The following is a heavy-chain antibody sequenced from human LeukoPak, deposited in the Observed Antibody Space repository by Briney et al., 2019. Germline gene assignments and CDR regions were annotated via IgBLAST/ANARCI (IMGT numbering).Heavy chain of an antibody. CDR2: IYYSGST. J-gene: IGHJ4*02. CDR1: GDSISSSSYY. V-gene: IGHV4-39*01. Sequence: PSETLSLTCTVSGDSISSSSYYWGWIRQPPGKGLEWIGSIYYSGSTYYNPSLKSRVTISVDTSKNQFSLKLSSVTAADTAVYYCARLSSFDYWGQGTLVTVSS. CDR3: ARLSSFDY.